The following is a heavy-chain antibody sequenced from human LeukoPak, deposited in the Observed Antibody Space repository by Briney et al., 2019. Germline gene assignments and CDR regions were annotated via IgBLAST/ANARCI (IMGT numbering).Heavy chain of an antibody. CDR1: GFTFSSYE. Sequence: GGSLRLSCAASGFTFSSYEMNWVRQAPGKGLEWVSYISSSGSTIYYADSVKGRFTISRDNAKNSLYLQMNSLRAEDTAVYYCARLFGGVTTYDYWGQGALVTVSS. CDR2: ISSSGSTI. V-gene: IGHV3-48*03. J-gene: IGHJ4*02. D-gene: IGHD2-8*02. CDR3: ARLFGGVTTYDY.